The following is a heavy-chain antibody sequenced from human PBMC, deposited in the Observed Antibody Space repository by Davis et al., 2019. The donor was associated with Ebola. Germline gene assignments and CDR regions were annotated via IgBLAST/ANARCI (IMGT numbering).Heavy chain of an antibody. CDR1: GFTFSSYS. CDR2: ISSSSSYI. Sequence: GESLKISCAASGFTFSSYSMNWVRQAPGKGLEWVSSISSSSSYIYYADSVKGRFTISRDNAKNSLYLQMNSLRAEDTAVYYCARDWDIVVVVDLGMDVWGQGTTVTVSS. CDR3: ARDWDIVVVVDLGMDV. J-gene: IGHJ6*02. V-gene: IGHV3-21*01. D-gene: IGHD2-15*01.